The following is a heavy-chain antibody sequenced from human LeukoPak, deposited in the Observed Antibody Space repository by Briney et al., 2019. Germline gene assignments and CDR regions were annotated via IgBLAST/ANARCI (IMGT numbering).Heavy chain of an antibody. CDR2: IYPGDSDT. J-gene: IGHJ6*03. V-gene: IGHV5-51*01. D-gene: IGHD5-18*01. CDR3: ARHPVLGSYGSYYYYMDV. CDR1: GYSFTSYW. Sequence: GESLKISCKGSGYSFTSYWIGWVRQMPGKGLEWMGIIYPGDSDTRYSPSFQGQVTISADKSISTAYLQWSSLKASDTAMYYCARHPVLGSYGSYYYYMDVWGKGTTGTVSS.